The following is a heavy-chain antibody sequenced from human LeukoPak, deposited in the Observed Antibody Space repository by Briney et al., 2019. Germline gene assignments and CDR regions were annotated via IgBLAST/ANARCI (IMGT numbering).Heavy chain of an antibody. CDR2: INPNSGGT. CDR3: ARGEDYDFWSGFVL. D-gene: IGHD3-3*01. J-gene: IGHJ4*02. CDR1: GYTFIGYY. V-gene: IGHV1-2*02. Sequence: ASVKVSCKASGYTFIGYYIHWVRQAPGQELEYMGWINPNSGGTNYAQKFQGRVTMTRDTSISTAYMELSRLRSDDTAVYYCARGEDYDFWSGFVLWGQGTLVTVSS.